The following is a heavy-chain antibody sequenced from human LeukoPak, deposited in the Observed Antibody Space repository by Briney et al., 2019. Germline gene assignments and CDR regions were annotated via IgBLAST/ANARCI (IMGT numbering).Heavy chain of an antibody. D-gene: IGHD3-22*01. Sequence: SETLSLTCTVSGGSISSYYWSWIRQPAGKGLEWIGRIYTSGSTNYNPSLKSRVTISVDTSKNQFSLKLSSVTAADTAMYYCARDTSYYYDSSGYYIDYWGQGTLVTVSS. J-gene: IGHJ4*02. CDR3: ARDTSYYYDSSGYYIDY. CDR1: GGSISSYY. CDR2: IYTSGST. V-gene: IGHV4-4*07.